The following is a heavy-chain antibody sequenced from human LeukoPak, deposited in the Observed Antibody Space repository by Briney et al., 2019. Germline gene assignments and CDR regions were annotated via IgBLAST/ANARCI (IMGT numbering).Heavy chain of an antibody. V-gene: IGHV1-69*05. J-gene: IGHJ3*02. Sequence: SVKVSCKASGGTFSSYAISWVRQAPGQGLEWMGGIIPIFGTANYAQKFQGRVTMTTDTSTSTAYMELRSLRSDDTAVYYCASDPTPISTGAFDIWGQGTMVTVSS. CDR3: ASDPTPISTGAFDI. D-gene: IGHD1-14*01. CDR1: GGTFSSYA. CDR2: IIPIFGTA.